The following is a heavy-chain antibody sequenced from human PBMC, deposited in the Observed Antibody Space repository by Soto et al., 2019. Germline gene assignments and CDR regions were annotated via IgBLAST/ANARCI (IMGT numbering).Heavy chain of an antibody. CDR3: ARDGPGTSSLYYYYGMDV. CDR1: GFTFSSYG. V-gene: IGHV3-33*01. D-gene: IGHD2-2*01. Sequence: VGSLRLSCAASGFTFSSYGMHWVRQAPGKGLEWVAVIWYDGSNKYYADSVKGRFTISRDNSKNTLYLQMNSLRAEDTAVYYCARDGPGTSSLYYYYGMDVWGQGTTVTVSS. J-gene: IGHJ6*02. CDR2: IWYDGSNK.